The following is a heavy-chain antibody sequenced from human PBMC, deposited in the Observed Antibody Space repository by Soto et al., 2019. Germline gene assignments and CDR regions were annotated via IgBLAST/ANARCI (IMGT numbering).Heavy chain of an antibody. Sequence: QVHLQESGPGLVKPSETLSLTCAVSGASIGSGGWWSWVRQPPGKGLEWIGEIFHDGNTNYSPSLKSRVTISVDKSQNQFSLNVYSVTAADTAVYYCARHEGWTGPDQWGQGTLVTVSS. CDR2: IFHDGNT. J-gene: IGHJ5*02. D-gene: IGHD2-8*02. CDR3: ARHEGWTGPDQ. V-gene: IGHV4-4*02. CDR1: GASIGSGGW.